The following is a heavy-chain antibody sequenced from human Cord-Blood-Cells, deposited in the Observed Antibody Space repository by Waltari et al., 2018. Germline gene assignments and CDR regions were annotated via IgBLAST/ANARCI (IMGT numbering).Heavy chain of an antibody. CDR2: ISYDGSNK. D-gene: IGHD3-3*01. CDR1: GFTFSSYA. V-gene: IGHV3-30-3*01. J-gene: IGHJ6*02. CDR3: AREVYYDFWSGYYYYYYGMDV. Sequence: QVQLVESGGGVVQPGRSLRLSCAASGFTFSSYAMHWVRQAPGKGLEWVAVISYDGSNKYYADSVKCRFTISRDNSKNTLYLQMNSLRAEDTAVYYCAREVYYDFWSGYYYYYYGMDVWGQGTTVTVSS.